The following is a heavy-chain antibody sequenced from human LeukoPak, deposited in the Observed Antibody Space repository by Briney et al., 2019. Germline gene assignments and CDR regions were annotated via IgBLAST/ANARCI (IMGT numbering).Heavy chain of an antibody. D-gene: IGHD4-11*01. V-gene: IGHV3-30*02. J-gene: IGHJ5*02. CDR3: AKGVTTVTTGWFDP. Sequence: PGGSLRLPRAASGFPFGAYGMHWVRPAPGKGLEWVAFVRYDEGHKYYADSVKGRFTISRDNSKNTLYLQMNSLRVEDTALYYCAKGVTTVTTGWFDPWGQGTLVTVSS. CDR2: VRYDEGHK. CDR1: GFPFGAYG.